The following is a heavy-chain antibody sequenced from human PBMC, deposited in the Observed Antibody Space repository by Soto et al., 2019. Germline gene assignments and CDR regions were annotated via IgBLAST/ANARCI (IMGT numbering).Heavy chain of an antibody. Sequence: EVQLLESGGGLVQPGGSLRLSCAASGITFSTYAMRWVRQAPGKGLESVSAISESGGGTYYADSVKGRFTISRDNSKNTLYLQMNSLRAEDTAVYYCATLRILVDPTGWGQGTTVTVSS. CDR3: ATLRILVDPTG. CDR1: GITFSTYA. CDR2: ISESGGGT. V-gene: IGHV3-23*01. D-gene: IGHD2-15*01. J-gene: IGHJ6*02.